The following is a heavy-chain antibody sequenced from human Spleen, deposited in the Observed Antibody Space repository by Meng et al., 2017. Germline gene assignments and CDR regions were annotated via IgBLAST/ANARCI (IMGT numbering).Heavy chain of an antibody. J-gene: IGHJ4*02. V-gene: IGHV3-43*01. CDR3: AKGAVAGTFDY. Sequence: GESLKISCAASGFTFDDYTMHWVRQAPGKGLEWVSLISWDGGGTYYADSVKGRFTISRDNSKNSLYLQMNSLRPEDTALYYCAKGAVAGTFDYWGQGTLVTVSS. CDR1: GFTFDDYT. D-gene: IGHD6-19*01. CDR2: ISWDGGGT.